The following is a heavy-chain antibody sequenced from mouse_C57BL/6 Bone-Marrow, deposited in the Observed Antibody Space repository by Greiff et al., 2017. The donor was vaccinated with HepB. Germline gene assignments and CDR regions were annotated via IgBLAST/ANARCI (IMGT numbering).Heavy chain of an antibody. CDR1: GFTFSDYG. CDR3: ERHGAYYSNHFMDY. Sequence: EVKLMESGGGLVQPGGSLKLSCAASGFTFSDYGMAWVRQAPRKGPEWVAFISNLAYSIYYADTVTGRFTISRENAKNTLYLEMSSLRTEDTAMYYCERHGAYYSNHFMDYGGQGTSVTVSS. J-gene: IGHJ4*01. V-gene: IGHV5-15*01. D-gene: IGHD2-5*01. CDR2: ISNLAYSI.